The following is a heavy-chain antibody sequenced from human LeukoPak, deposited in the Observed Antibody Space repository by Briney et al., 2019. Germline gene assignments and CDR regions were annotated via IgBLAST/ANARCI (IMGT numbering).Heavy chain of an antibody. J-gene: IGHJ5*02. CDR1: GFTFNSYA. V-gene: IGHV3-23*01. Sequence: GGSLRLSCAASGFTFNSYAMSWVRQAAGKGLEWVSSISGSGGSTYYADSVKGRFTISRDSSKNMLYLQMNILRAEDTAIYYCAKNGIDSGDPNGFDPWGQGTLVTVSS. CDR3: AKNGIDSGDPNGFDP. CDR2: ISGSGGST. D-gene: IGHD3-10*01.